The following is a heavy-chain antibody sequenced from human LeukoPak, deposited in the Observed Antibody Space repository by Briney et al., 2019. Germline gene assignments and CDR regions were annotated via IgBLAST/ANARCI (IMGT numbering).Heavy chain of an antibody. J-gene: IGHJ6*02. V-gene: IGHV4-59*01. CDR3: AREPNYCSGGSCYFYYGMDV. D-gene: IGHD2-15*01. CDR2: IYYSGST. CDR1: GSSISSYY. Sequence: SETLSLTCTVSGSSISSYYWSWIRQPPGKGLEWIGYIYYSGSTNYNPSLKSRVTISVDTPKNQFSLKLSSVTAADTAVYYCAREPNYCSGGSCYFYYGMDVWGQGTTVTVSS.